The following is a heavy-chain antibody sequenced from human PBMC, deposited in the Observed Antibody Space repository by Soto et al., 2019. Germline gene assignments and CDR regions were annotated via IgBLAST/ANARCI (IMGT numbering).Heavy chain of an antibody. V-gene: IGHV4-59*08. CDR1: GGSISSYY. J-gene: IGHJ5*02. CDR2: IYYSGST. CDR3: ARSSRSDNWFDP. Sequence: QVQLQESGPGLVKPSETLSLTCTVSGGSISSYYWSWIRQPPGKGLEWIGYIYYSGSTNYNPSLKSRVTISVDTSKNPCSLKLSSVTAADTAVYYCARSSRSDNWFDPWGQGTLVTVSS.